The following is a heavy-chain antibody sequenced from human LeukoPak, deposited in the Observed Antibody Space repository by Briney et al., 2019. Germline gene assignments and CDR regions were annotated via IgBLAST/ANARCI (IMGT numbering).Heavy chain of an antibody. V-gene: IGHV3-48*01. CDR2: ITTSGGAK. D-gene: IGHD5-24*01. J-gene: IGHJ4*02. Sequence: GGSLRLSCAASGFTFSSYSMNWARQAPGKGLEWISYITTSGGAKNYADSVKGRFTISRDNAENSLYLQMNSLRAEDTAIYYCTRVGYIDEGIDYWGQGTLVTVSS. CDR3: TRVGYIDEGIDY. CDR1: GFTFSSYS.